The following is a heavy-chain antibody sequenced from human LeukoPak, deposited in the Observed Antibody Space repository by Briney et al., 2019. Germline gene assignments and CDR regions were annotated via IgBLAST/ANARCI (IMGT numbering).Heavy chain of an antibody. CDR2: IDPSDAKT. V-gene: IGHV5-51*01. J-gene: IGHJ4*02. Sequence: GECLKISCKASGYSFASYWIGRVRHMSGKGLEWMRIIDPSDAKTRSTPSFQGQVTISVDKPLTTAYLQWNSLKASDTAMYYCARQTAMGRSGDYWGQGTPVTVSS. CDR3: ARQTAMGRSGDY. D-gene: IGHD7-27*01. CDR1: GYSFASYW.